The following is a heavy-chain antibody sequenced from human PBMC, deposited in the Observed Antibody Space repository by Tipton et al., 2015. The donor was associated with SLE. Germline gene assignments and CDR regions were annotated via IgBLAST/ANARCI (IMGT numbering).Heavy chain of an antibody. CDR1: GGSISSSSYY. CDR2: INHSGST. J-gene: IGHJ4*02. Sequence: TLSLTCTVSGGSISSSSYYWSWIRQPPGKGLEWIGEINHSGSTNYNPSLKSRVTISVDTSKNQFSLKLSSVTAADTAVYYCARFWSGYSYYFDYWGQGTLVTVSS. D-gene: IGHD3-3*01. V-gene: IGHV4-39*07. CDR3: ARFWSGYSYYFDY.